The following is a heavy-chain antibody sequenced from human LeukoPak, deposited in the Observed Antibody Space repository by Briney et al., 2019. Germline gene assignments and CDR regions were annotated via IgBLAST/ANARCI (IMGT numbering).Heavy chain of an antibody. J-gene: IGHJ6*02. V-gene: IGHV3-23*01. CDR1: GFTFSSYA. Sequence: GGSLRLSCAASGFTFSSYAMSWVRQAPGKGLEWVSVISGSGGSTYYADSVKGRFTISRDKSKSTLYLQMNSLRAEDTAVYYCAKDKKYYDSSGSPYYYYGMDVWGQGTTVTGSS. D-gene: IGHD3-22*01. CDR2: ISGSGGST. CDR3: AKDKKYYDSSGSPYYYYGMDV.